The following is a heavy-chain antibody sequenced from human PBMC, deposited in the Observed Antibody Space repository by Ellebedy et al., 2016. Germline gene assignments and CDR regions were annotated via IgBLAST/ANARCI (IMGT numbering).Heavy chain of an antibody. V-gene: IGHV3-23*01. Sequence: GESLKISXAASGFTFSDYAMSWVRQVPGKGLEWVSLFSGSGSYTYYADSVKGRFTISRDNARNSLYLQMDSLRAEDTAVYYCASNGDYGGLDYWGQGTLITVSS. J-gene: IGHJ4*02. CDR3: ASNGDYGGLDY. CDR1: GFTFSDYA. D-gene: IGHD4-17*01. CDR2: FSGSGSYT.